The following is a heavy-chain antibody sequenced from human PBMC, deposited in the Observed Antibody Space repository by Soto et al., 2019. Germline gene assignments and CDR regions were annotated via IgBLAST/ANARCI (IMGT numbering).Heavy chain of an antibody. D-gene: IGHD2-21*02. CDR1: GGTFSDYP. CDR3: ARGGMTAVTNRGVDP. CDR2: FIPFSSTT. V-gene: IGHV1-69*06. J-gene: IGHJ5*02. Sequence: QVQLVQSGAEVKKPGSSVKVSCKASGGTFSDYPLSWVRQAPGQGLEWMGTFIPFSSTTNYAQKFQGRVTITADKSKSTAYMEMRSLRAEDTAVFYCARGGMTAVTNRGVDPGGQGTLVTVSS.